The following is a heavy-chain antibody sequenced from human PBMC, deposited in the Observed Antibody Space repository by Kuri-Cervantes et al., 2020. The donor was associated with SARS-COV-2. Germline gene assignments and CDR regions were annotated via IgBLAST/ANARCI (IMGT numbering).Heavy chain of an antibody. D-gene: IGHD6-19*01. CDR2: INHSGST. CDR1: GGSISSGDYY. V-gene: IGHV4-61*08. Sequence: SETLSLTCTVSGGSISSGDYYWSWIRQPPGKGLEWIGEINHSGSTNYNPSLKRRVTISVDTSKNQFSLKLRSVTAADTAVYYCAKVFEAFSLEAVEPTHYYYYGMDVWGQGTTVTVSS. J-gene: IGHJ6*02. CDR3: AKVFEAFSLEAVEPTHYYYYGMDV.